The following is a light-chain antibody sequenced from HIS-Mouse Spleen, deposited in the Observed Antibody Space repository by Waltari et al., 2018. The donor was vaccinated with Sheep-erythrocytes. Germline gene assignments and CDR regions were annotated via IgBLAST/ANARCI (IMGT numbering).Light chain of an antibody. CDR2: LNSDGSH. CDR1: SGHSSYA. Sequence: QLVLTQSPSASASLGASVKLTCTLSSGHSSYAIAWHQQQPEKGPRYLMKLNSDGSHSKGDGFPVRFSVSRSGAARYLTISSLQSEDEADYYCQTWGTGIRVVGGGTKLTVL. J-gene: IGLJ3*02. CDR3: QTWGTGIRV. V-gene: IGLV4-69*01.